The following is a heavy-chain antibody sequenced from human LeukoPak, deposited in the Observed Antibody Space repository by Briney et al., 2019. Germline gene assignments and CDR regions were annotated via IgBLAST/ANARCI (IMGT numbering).Heavy chain of an antibody. J-gene: IGHJ4*02. V-gene: IGHV1-18*01. CDR3: ARDMGVPAASYFFDY. CDR1: GYTFTSYG. Sequence: GASVKVSCKASGYTFTSYGISWVRQAPRQGLEWMGWISAYNGNTKYAQKLQGRVTMTTDTSTSTAYMELRSLRSDDTAVFYYARDMGVPAASYFFDYWGQGTLVTVSS. CDR2: ISAYNGNT. D-gene: IGHD2-2*01.